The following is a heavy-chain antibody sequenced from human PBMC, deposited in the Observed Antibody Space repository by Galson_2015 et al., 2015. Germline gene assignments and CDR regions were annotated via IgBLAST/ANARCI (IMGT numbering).Heavy chain of an antibody. J-gene: IGHJ5*02. D-gene: IGHD3-3*01. CDR3: ARVKDFWSGYPGNWFDP. CDR2: INSDGSST. Sequence: SLRLSCAASGFTFSSYWMHWVRHAPGKGLVWVSRINSDGSSTSYADSVKGRFTISRDNAKNTLYLQMNSLRAEDTAVYYCARVKDFWSGYPGNWFDPWGQGTLVTVSS. V-gene: IGHV3-74*01. CDR1: GFTFSSYW.